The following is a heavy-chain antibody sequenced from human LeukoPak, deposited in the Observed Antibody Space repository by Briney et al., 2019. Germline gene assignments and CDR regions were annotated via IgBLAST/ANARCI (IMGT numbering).Heavy chain of an antibody. CDR1: GFTFSSYG. J-gene: IGHJ4*02. CDR2: ISYDGSNK. CDR3: AKTTGTQRAYYFDY. D-gene: IGHD1-1*01. Sequence: GRSLRLSCAASGFTFSSYGMHWVRQAPGKGLEWLAVISYDGSNKYYADSVKGRFTISRDNSKNTLYLQMNSLRAEDTAVYYCAKTTGTQRAYYFDYWGQGTLVTVSS. V-gene: IGHV3-30*18.